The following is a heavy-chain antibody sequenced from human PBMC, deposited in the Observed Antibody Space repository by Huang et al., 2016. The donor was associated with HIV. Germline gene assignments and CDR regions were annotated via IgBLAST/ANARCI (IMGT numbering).Heavy chain of an antibody. Sequence: EVQLVESGGGLVQPGGYLRFSCAASGFTFRSYWMHWGGQAPGKGLVWVSRINSDGSSSGDADAGKGRFTISRDNAKNTLYLQMNSLRAEDTAVYYCVSDPRILSWLNYFDYWGQGTLVSVSS. CDR2: INSDGSSS. J-gene: IGHJ4*02. V-gene: IGHV3-74*01. CDR3: VSDPRILSWLNYFDY. CDR1: GFTFRSYW. D-gene: IGHD2-21*01.